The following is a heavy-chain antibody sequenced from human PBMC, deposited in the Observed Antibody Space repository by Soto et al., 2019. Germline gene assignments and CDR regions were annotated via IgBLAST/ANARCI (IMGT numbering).Heavy chain of an antibody. V-gene: IGHV4-4*02. Sequence: SETLSLTCAVSGGSISSSNWWSWVRQPPGKGLEWIGEIYHSGSTNYNPSLKSRVTISVDKSKNQFSLKLSSVTAEDTAVYYCVKGSRGEYWYYYNGVDVWGQGTTVTVSS. CDR3: VKGSRGEYWYYYNGVDV. CDR2: IYHSGST. CDR1: GGSISSSNW. D-gene: IGHD3-10*01. J-gene: IGHJ6*02.